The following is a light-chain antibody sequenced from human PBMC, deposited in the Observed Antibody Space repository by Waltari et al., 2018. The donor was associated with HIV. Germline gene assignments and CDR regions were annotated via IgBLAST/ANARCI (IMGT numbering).Light chain of an antibody. CDR1: ALPNQY. Sequence: SYELTQPPSVSVSPGQTARITCSGDALPNQYAYWYQRKPGQAPVLVIYKDSERPSGIPERFSGSSSGTTVTLTISGVQAEDEADYYCAAWDDSLNGYVFGTGTKVTVL. CDR2: KDS. J-gene: IGLJ1*01. V-gene: IGLV3-25*03. CDR3: AAWDDSLNGYV.